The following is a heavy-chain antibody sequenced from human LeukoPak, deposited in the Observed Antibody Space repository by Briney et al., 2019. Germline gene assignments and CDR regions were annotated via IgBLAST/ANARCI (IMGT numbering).Heavy chain of an antibody. CDR1: GFTFSSYE. D-gene: IGHD6-19*01. Sequence: LRLSCAASGFTFSSYEMNWVRQAPGKGLEWIGDIYHSGSTNYNPSLKSRVTISVDTSKNQFSLKLSSVTAADTAVYYCARVRRIAVAGRHYYFDYWGQGTLVTVSS. CDR2: IYHSGST. J-gene: IGHJ4*02. CDR3: ARVRRIAVAGRHYYFDY. V-gene: IGHV4-34*01.